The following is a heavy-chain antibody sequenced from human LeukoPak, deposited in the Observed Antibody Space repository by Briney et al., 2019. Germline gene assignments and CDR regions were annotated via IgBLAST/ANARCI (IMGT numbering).Heavy chain of an antibody. Sequence: SVKVSCKASGGTFSSYAISWVRQAPGQGLGWMGGIIPIFGTANYAQKFQGRVTITADESTSTAYMELSSLRSEDTAVYYCARDQGSSGWYQGGFDPWGQGTLVTVSS. V-gene: IGHV1-69*13. D-gene: IGHD6-19*01. CDR3: ARDQGSSGWYQGGFDP. CDR2: IIPIFGTA. CDR1: GGTFSSYA. J-gene: IGHJ5*02.